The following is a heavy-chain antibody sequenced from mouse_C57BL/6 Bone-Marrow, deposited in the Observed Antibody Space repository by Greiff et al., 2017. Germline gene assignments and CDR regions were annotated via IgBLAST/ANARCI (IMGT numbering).Heavy chain of an antibody. CDR2: ISSGGSYT. V-gene: IGHV5-6*01. J-gene: IGHJ1*03. D-gene: IGHD2-3*01. CDR1: GFTFSSYG. Sequence: EVMLVESGGDLVKPGGSLKLSCAASGFTFSSYGMSWVRQTPDKRLEWVATISSGGSYTYYPDSVKGRFTISRDNAKNTLYLQMSSLKSEDTAMYDCARHDGYFWYFDVWGTGTTVTVSS. CDR3: ARHDGYFWYFDV.